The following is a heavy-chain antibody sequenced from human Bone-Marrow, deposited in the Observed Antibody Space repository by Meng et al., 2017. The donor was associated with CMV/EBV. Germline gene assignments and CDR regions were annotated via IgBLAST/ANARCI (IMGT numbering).Heavy chain of an antibody. V-gene: IGHV1-2*02. Sequence: QVHPVQSGVEGKKPGASVKFSCKASGYTFTGYYMHWVRQAPGQGLEWMGWINPNTDTNYAQNFQGRVTMTRDMSINTAYMELSRLTSGDTAVYYCARSSGWSRFDYWGQGTLVTVSS. D-gene: IGHD6-19*01. CDR3: ARSSGWSRFDY. CDR2: INPNTDT. CDR1: GYTFTGYY. J-gene: IGHJ4*02.